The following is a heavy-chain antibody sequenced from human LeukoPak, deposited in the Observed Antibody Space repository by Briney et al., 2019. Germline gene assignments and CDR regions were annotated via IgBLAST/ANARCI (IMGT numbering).Heavy chain of an antibody. Sequence: GGSLRLSCAASGFTFSTCAINWVCHAPGKGLEWVLAISGSGSKTFYADSVKGRFTISRDNPKNTLYLQMNSLRPEDTAVYYCVKEPRGYSFSFDIWGQGTMVTVSS. CDR2: ISGSGSKT. D-gene: IGHD5-18*01. V-gene: IGHV3-23*01. CDR3: VKEPRGYSFSFDI. J-gene: IGHJ3*02. CDR1: GFTFSTCA.